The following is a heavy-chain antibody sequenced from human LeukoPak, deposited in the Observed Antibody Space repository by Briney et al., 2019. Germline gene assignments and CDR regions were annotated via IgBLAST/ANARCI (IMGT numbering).Heavy chain of an antibody. Sequence: GGSLRLACAASGFTFSSYAMHWVRQAPGKVLEWVAVISYDGSNKYYADSVKGRFTISRDNSKNTLYLQMNSLRAEDTAVYYCARVGSSGWYGSLDYWGQGTLVTVSS. V-gene: IGHV3-30-3*01. CDR3: ARVGSSGWYGSLDY. J-gene: IGHJ4*02. CDR1: GFTFSSYA. D-gene: IGHD6-19*01. CDR2: ISYDGSNK.